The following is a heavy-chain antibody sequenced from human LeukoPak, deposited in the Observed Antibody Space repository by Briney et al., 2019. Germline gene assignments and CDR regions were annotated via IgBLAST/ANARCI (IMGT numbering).Heavy chain of an antibody. CDR1: GGSISIYY. D-gene: IGHD2-21*02. CDR3: ATSGSVTDLQWFAP. J-gene: IGHJ5*02. V-gene: IGHV4-4*08. Sequence: SETLSLTCTVSGGSISIYYWTWIRQPPGKRLEWIGYVHSGGTTTYNPSLESRVSMSVDTSRNQFSLNLSSVTAADTAVYYCATSGSVTDLQWFAPWGQGTLVTVSS. CDR2: VHSGGTT.